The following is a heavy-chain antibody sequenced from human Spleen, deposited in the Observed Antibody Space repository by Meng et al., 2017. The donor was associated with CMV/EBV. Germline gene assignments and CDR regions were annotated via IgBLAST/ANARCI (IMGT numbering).Heavy chain of an antibody. D-gene: IGHD2-2*02. CDR3: ARVPSYCSSTSCYSWFDP. Sequence: TFSSYAMHWVRQAPGKGLEWVAVISYDGSNKYYADSVKGRFTISRDNSKNTLYLQMNSLRAEDTAVYYCARVPSYCSSTSCYSWFDPWGQGTLVTVSS. CDR2: ISYDGSNK. J-gene: IGHJ5*02. CDR1: TFSSYA. V-gene: IGHV3-30-3*01.